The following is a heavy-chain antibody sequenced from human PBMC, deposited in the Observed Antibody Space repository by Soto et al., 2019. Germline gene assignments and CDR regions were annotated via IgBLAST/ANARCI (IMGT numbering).Heavy chain of an antibody. CDR3: ARVPTHNDWYIASEGGFDY. CDR1: GYTFTSYD. D-gene: IGHD3-9*01. V-gene: IGHV1-8*01. Sequence: QVQLVQSGAEVKKPGASVKVSCKASGYTFTSYDINWVRQATGQGLEWMGWMNPNSGNTGYAQKFQGRVTMTRNTSISTAYMELRILRSEDAAVYYCARVPTHNDWYIASEGGFDYGGQGTLVTVSS. CDR2: MNPNSGNT. J-gene: IGHJ4*02.